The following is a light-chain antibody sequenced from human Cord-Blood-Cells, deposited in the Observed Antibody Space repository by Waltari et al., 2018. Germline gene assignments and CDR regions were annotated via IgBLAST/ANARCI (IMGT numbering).Light chain of an antibody. CDR1: SSDVGSYNL. CDR2: EVS. J-gene: IGLJ1*01. Sequence: QSALTQPASVSGSPGQSITISCTGTSSDVGSYNLVSWYQQPPGKAPKLMIYEVSKRPSGVSNRFSGSKSGNRASLTISGLQAEDEADYYCCSYAGSSTYVFGTGTKVTVL. CDR3: CSYAGSSTYV. V-gene: IGLV2-23*02.